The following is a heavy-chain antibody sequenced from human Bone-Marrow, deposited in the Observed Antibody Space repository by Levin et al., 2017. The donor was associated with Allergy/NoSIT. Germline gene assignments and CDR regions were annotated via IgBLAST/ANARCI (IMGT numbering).Heavy chain of an antibody. V-gene: IGHV3-11*01. CDR2: ISSSGSTI. Sequence: GESLKISCAASGFTFSDYYMSWIRQAPGKGLEWVSYISSSGSTIYYADSVKGRFTISRDNAKNSLYLQMNSLRAEDTAVYYCAREVLTGPGVTGGAFDIWGQGTMVTVSS. CDR1: GFTFSDYY. CDR3: AREVLTGPGVTGGAFDI. D-gene: IGHD1-20*01. J-gene: IGHJ3*02.